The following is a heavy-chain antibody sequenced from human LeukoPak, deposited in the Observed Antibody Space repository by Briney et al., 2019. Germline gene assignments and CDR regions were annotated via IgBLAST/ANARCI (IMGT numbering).Heavy chain of an antibody. J-gene: IGHJ4*02. CDR1: GGTFSSYT. D-gene: IGHD6-6*01. CDR2: IIPILGIA. V-gene: IGHV1-69*02. CDR3: AGEDSSSDRFDY. Sequence: GASVKVSCKASGGTFSSYTISWVRQAPGQGLEWMGRIIPILGIANYAQKFQGRVTITADKSTSTAYMELSSLRSEDTAVCYCAGEDSSSDRFDYWGQGTLVTVSS.